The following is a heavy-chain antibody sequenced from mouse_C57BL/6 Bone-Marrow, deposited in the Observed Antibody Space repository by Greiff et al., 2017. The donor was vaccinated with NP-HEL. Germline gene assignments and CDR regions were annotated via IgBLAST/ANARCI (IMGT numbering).Heavy chain of an antibody. V-gene: IGHV1-52*01. CDR3: ARQGTDSSGHGGFAY. J-gene: IGHJ3*01. CDR2: IDPSDSET. D-gene: IGHD3-2*02. CDR1: GYTFTSYW. Sequence: QVQLQQPGAELVRPGSSVKLSCKASGYTFTSYWMHWVKQRPIQGLEWIGNIDPSDSETHYNQKFKDKATLTVDKSSSTAYMQLSSLTSEDSAVYCCARQGTDSSGHGGFAYWGQGTLVTVSA.